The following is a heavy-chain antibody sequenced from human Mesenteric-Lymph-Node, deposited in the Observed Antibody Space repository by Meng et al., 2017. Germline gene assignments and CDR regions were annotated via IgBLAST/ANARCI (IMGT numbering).Heavy chain of an antibody. Sequence: GESLKISCAASGFTFSSYAMSWVRQAPGKGLVWVSRINSDGSSTSYADSVKGRFTISRDNAKNTLYLQMNSLRAEDTAVYYCARDSGGGFGRGYSGYDNGAFDIWGQGTMVTVSS. V-gene: IGHV3-74*01. CDR3: ARDSGGGFGRGYSGYDNGAFDI. J-gene: IGHJ3*02. D-gene: IGHD5-12*01. CDR1: GFTFSSYA. CDR2: INSDGSST.